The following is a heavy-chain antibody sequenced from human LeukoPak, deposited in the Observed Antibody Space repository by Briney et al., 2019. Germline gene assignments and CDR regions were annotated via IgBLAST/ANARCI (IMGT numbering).Heavy chain of an antibody. CDR3: ARVESVTATLDY. CDR2: INPSGGST. Sequence: ASVKVSCKASGYTFTSYYMHWVRQAPGQGLEWMEIINPSGGSTSYAQKFQGRVTMTRDTSTSTVYMELSSLRSEDTAVYYCARVESVTATLDYWGQGTLVTVSS. V-gene: IGHV1-46*01. CDR1: GYTFTSYY. D-gene: IGHD2-21*02. J-gene: IGHJ4*02.